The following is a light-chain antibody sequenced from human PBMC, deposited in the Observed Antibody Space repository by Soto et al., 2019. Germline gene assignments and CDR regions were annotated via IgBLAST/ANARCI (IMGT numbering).Light chain of an antibody. CDR3: QQYGSSPRT. Sequence: EIELTQSPGTLSLSTGERATLSCRASQSVSSSYLAWYQQKPGQAPRLLIYGASSRATGIPDRFSGSGSGTDFTLTISGLEPEDFAVYCCQQYGSSPRTFGQGTKVDIK. J-gene: IGKJ1*01. CDR2: GAS. V-gene: IGKV3-20*01. CDR1: QSVSSSY.